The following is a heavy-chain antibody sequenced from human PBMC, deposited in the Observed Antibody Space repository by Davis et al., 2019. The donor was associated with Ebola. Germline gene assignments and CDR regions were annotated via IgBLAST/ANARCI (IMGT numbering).Heavy chain of an antibody. Sequence: GESLKISCAASGFIFSTYDMNWVRQAPGKGLEWVSSISTSSTYIYYADSVKGRFTISRDDARNSLYLQMASLRAEDTAVYYCARDHHGSLTWGQGTLVTVSS. CDR1: GFIFSTYD. V-gene: IGHV3-21*01. CDR2: ISTSSTYI. CDR3: ARDHHGSLT. D-gene: IGHD1-26*01. J-gene: IGHJ4*02.